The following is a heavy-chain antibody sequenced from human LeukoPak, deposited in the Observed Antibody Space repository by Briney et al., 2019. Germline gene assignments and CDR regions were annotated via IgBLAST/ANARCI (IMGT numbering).Heavy chain of an antibody. CDR2: ISSSSSYI. V-gene: IGHV3-21*01. J-gene: IGHJ4*02. D-gene: IGHD4-11*01. CDR3: ARGYSDWLR. CDR1: GFTFSSYS. Sequence: PGGSLRLSCAASGFTFSSYSMNWVRQAPGKGLEWVSSISSSSSYIYYADSVKGRFTISRDNAKNSLSLQMSGLRVEDTAVYYCARGYSDWLRWGQGTQVTVSS.